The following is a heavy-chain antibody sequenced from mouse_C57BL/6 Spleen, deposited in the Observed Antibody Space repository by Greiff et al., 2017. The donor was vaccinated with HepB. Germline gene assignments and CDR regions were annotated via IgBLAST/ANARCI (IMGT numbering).Heavy chain of an antibody. D-gene: IGHD2-4*01. CDR3: ARSEAYDYVAMDY. CDR2: INPGSGGT. V-gene: IGHV1-54*01. Sequence: QVQLQQSGAELVRPGTSVKVSCKASGYAFTNYLIEWVKQRPGQGLEWIGVINPGSGGTNYNEKFKGKATLTADKSSSTAYMQLSSLTSEDSAVYVCARSEAYDYVAMDYWGQGTSVTVSS. J-gene: IGHJ4*01. CDR1: GYAFTNYL.